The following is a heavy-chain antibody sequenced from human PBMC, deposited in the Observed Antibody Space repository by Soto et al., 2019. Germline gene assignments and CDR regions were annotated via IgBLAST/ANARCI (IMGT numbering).Heavy chain of an antibody. V-gene: IGHV4-59*01. J-gene: IGHJ5*02. Sequence: SETLSLTCTVSGGSMNSYYWSWIRQPPGKGLEWIGYVFHSGSTNYNPSLKSRVTISVDTSKNHFSLEVTSVTAADTAVYYCARFVRSGGSTTGKWFEPLGQATLVRSPQ. CDR2: VFHSGST. CDR1: GGSMNSYY. D-gene: IGHD2-15*01. CDR3: ARFVRSGGSTTGKWFEP.